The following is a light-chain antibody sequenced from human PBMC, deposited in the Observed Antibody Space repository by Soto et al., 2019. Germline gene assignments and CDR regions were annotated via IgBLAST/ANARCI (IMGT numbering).Light chain of an antibody. V-gene: IGKV1-33*01. CDR3: QQCDNLPYT. CDR2: DAS. CDR1: QDINNY. Sequence: DVLMTQSPSSLSASVGDRVTITCQASQDINNYLNWYQQKPGKAPKLLIYDASNLETGVPLRFRGSGSVTDFTFTISSLQPEDIATYFCQQCDNLPYTFGQGTKLEMK. J-gene: IGKJ2*01.